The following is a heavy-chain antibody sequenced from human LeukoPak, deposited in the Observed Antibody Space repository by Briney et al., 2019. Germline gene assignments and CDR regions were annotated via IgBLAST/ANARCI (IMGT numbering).Heavy chain of an antibody. V-gene: IGHV3-43*01. Sequence: GGSLRLSCVASGFTFDESTMHWVRQAPGKGLEWVSVISREGDYTNYIDSVKGRFTISRDNARDSLYLQMDSLRDDDTAMYFCTRDLAAVPGPRMDVWGQGTTVTVSS. D-gene: IGHD6-19*01. J-gene: IGHJ6*02. CDR2: ISREGDYT. CDR3: TRDLAAVPGPRMDV. CDR1: GFTFDEST.